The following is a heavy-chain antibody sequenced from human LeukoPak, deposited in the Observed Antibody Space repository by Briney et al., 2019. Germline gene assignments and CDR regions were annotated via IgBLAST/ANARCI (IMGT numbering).Heavy chain of an antibody. J-gene: IGHJ4*02. CDR3: ARGPNYYDSSGYPYFDY. CDR2: INSDGSST. D-gene: IGHD3-22*01. Sequence: GGSLRLSCAASGFTFSSYWMHWVRQAPGKGLVWVSRINSDGSSTSYADSVKGRFTISRDNAKNTLYLQMNSLRAEDTAVYYCARGPNYYDSSGYPYFDYWGQGTLVTVSS. CDR1: GFTFSSYW. V-gene: IGHV3-74*01.